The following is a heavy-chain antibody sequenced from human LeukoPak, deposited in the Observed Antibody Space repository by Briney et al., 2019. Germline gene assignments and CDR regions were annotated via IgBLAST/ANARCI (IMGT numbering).Heavy chain of an antibody. D-gene: IGHD1-1*01. CDR3: AKDRVWNQHLDY. V-gene: IGHV3-30*18. CDR2: ISYDGSNK. J-gene: IGHJ4*02. Sequence: GGSLRLSCAASGFTFSSYGMHWVRQAPGKGLEWVAVISYDGSNKYYADSVKCRFTTSRDNSKNTLYLQMNSLRAEDTAVYYCAKDRVWNQHLDYWGQGTLVTVSS. CDR1: GFTFSSYG.